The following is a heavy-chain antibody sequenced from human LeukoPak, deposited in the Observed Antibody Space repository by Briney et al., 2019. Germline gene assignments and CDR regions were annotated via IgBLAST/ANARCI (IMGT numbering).Heavy chain of an antibody. CDR2: INPNSGGT. Sequence: ASVKVSCKASGCTFTGYYMHWVRQAPGQGLEWMGWINPNSGGTSYAQKFQGRVTMTRDTSISTAYMELSRLRSDDTAVYYCARDGVGATPSEYFQHWGQGSLVTVSS. J-gene: IGHJ1*01. CDR1: GCTFTGYY. CDR3: ARDGVGATPSEYFQH. D-gene: IGHD1-26*01. V-gene: IGHV1-2*02.